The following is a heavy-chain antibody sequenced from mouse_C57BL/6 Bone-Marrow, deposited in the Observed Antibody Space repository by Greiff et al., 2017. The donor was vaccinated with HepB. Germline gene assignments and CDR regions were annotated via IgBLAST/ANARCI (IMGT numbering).Heavy chain of an antibody. V-gene: IGHV1-39*01. Sequence: VQLQQSGPELVKPGASVKISCKASGYSFTDYNMNWVKQSNGKSLEWIGVINPNYGTTSYNQKFKGKATLTVDKSSSTAYMQLNSLTSEESAVYYCARWGRDRWRPYAMDYWGQGTSVTVSS. D-gene: IGHD2-3*01. J-gene: IGHJ4*01. CDR1: GYSFTDYN. CDR3: ARWGRDRWRPYAMDY. CDR2: INPNYGTT.